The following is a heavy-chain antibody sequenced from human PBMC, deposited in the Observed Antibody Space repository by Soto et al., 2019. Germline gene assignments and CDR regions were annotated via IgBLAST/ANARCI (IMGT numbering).Heavy chain of an antibody. CDR3: ARGGPPRASYSSGPNWFDP. Sequence: GASVKVSCKASGYTFTSYGISWVRQAPGQGLEWMGWISAYNGNTNYAQKLQGRVTMTTDTSTSTAYMELRSLRSDDTAVYYCARGGPPRASYSSGPNWFDPWGQGTLVTVSS. D-gene: IGHD6-19*01. CDR1: GYTFTSYG. V-gene: IGHV1-18*01. CDR2: ISAYNGNT. J-gene: IGHJ5*02.